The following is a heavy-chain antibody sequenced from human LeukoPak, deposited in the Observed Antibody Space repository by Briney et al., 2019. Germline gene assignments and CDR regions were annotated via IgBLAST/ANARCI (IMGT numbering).Heavy chain of an antibody. D-gene: IGHD6-13*01. CDR3: AKGGVAIAGAFDM. J-gene: IGHJ3*02. Sequence: GGSLRLSCAASGFVFTNSALSWVRQAPGKGLEWVSAISRDGTDPHYADSVKGRFTISRDNSKTELYLQMNSLRVDDTAVYYCAKGGVAIAGAFDMWGQGAVVTVSS. CDR2: ISRDGTDP. V-gene: IGHV3-23*01. CDR1: GFVFTNSA.